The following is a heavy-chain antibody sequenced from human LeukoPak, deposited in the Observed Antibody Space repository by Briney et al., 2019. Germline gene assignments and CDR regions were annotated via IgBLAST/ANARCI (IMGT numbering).Heavy chain of an antibody. CDR3: AKVGRSYYDSSGYYMGAFDI. D-gene: IGHD3-22*01. J-gene: IGHJ3*02. V-gene: IGHV3-23*01. Sequence: PGGSLRLSCAGSGFTFSSHGMDWVRQAPGKGLEWVSGISPSGDITYYADSVKGRFTISRDNSKNTVYLQMNSLRAEDTAVYYCAKVGRSYYDSSGYYMGAFDIWGQGTMVTVSS. CDR1: GFTFSSHG. CDR2: ISPSGDIT.